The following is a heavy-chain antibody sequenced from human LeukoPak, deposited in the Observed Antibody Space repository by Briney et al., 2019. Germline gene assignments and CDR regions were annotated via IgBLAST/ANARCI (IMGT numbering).Heavy chain of an antibody. J-gene: IGHJ4*02. Sequence: SETLSLTCTVSGDSISSTTYFWDWIRQPPGKGLEWIGNIYNSASTHYNPSLKSRVTISVDTSKNHLSLRLSSVTAADTAIYYCARPDGKVEMAIDYWGQGTLVTVSS. V-gene: IGHV4-39*02. D-gene: IGHD5-24*01. CDR1: GDSISSTTYF. CDR2: IYNSAST. CDR3: ARPDGKVEMAIDY.